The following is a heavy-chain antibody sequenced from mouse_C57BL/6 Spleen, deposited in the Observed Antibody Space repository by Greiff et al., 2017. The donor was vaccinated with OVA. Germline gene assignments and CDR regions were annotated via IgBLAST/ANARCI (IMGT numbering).Heavy chain of an antibody. CDR2: ISSGSSTI. Sequence: EVKLQESGGGLVKPGGSLKLSCAASGFTFSDYGMHWVRQAPEKGLEWVAYISSGSSTIYYADTVKGRFTISRDNAKNTLFLQMTSLRSEDTAMYYCAREGLLRDFDYWGQGTTLTVSS. CDR1: GFTFSDYG. V-gene: IGHV5-17*01. D-gene: IGHD2-3*01. J-gene: IGHJ2*01. CDR3: AREGLLRDFDY.